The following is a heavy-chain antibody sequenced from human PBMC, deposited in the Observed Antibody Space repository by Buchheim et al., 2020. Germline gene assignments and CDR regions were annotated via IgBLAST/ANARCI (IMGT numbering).Heavy chain of an antibody. CDR2: ISYDGSNK. J-gene: IGHJ6*02. Sequence: QVQLVESGGGVVQPGRSLRLSCAASGFTFSSYAMHWVRQAPGKGLEWVAVISYDGSNKFYADSVKGRFTISRANSQNTLYLQMNSLRAEDTAVYYCAREAMRGYYYYYGMDVWGQGTT. V-gene: IGHV3-30-3*01. CDR1: GFTFSSYA. CDR3: AREAMRGYYYYYGMDV.